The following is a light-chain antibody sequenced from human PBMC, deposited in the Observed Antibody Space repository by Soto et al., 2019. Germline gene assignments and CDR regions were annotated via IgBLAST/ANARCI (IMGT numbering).Light chain of an antibody. J-gene: IGKJ5*01. CDR1: QSIGNK. CDR3: QKYKSWRSIT. Sequence: EIVMTQSPATLSVSPGGRATLSCRASQSIGNKLAWYQHKPGQAPRVLIYDTSTRAAGIPARFSGSGSETEFTLTIITLQSEDFALYYCQKYKSWRSITFGQGTRLEIK. CDR2: DTS. V-gene: IGKV3-15*01.